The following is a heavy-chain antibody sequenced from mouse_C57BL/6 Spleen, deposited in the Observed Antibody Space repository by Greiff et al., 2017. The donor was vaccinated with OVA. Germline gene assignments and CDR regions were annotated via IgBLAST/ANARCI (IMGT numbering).Heavy chain of an antibody. CDR2: ISSGSSTI. Sequence: EVQVVESGGGLVKPGGSLKLSCAASGFTFSDYGMHWVRQAPEKGLEWVAYISSGSSTIYYADTVKGRFTISRDNAKNTLFLQMTSLRSEDTAMYYCARPSSWYFDVWGTGTTVTVSS. CDR1: GFTFSDYG. J-gene: IGHJ1*03. V-gene: IGHV5-17*01. D-gene: IGHD2-10*02. CDR3: ARPSSWYFDV.